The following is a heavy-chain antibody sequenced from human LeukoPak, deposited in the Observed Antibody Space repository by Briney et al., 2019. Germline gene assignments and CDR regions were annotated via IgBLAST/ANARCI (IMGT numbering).Heavy chain of an antibody. J-gene: IGHJ2*01. CDR3: TREDNWYSDL. Sequence: GGSLRLSCAASGFTFSDYYMTWIRQAPGKGLEWLSYINTGSTYTNFANSVKGRFTISRDNAKNSLYLQLNSLRAEDTAVYYCTREDNWYSDLWGRGTLVTVSS. CDR1: GFTFSDYY. V-gene: IGHV3-11*05. CDR2: INTGSTYT.